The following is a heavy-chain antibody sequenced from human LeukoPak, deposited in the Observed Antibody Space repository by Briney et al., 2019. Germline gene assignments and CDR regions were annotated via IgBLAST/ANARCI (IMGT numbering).Heavy chain of an antibody. V-gene: IGHV4-4*07. CDR3: ARDLSHSGWYQEGY. CDR1: GGSISRYY. Sequence: SETLSLTCTVSGGSISRYYWSWIRQPAGKGLESIGRIYTSGSTNYNTSLKSRVTMSVDTSKNQFSLKLTSVTAADTAVYYCARDLSHSGWYQEGYWGQGTLVTVSS. CDR2: IYTSGST. D-gene: IGHD6-19*01. J-gene: IGHJ4*02.